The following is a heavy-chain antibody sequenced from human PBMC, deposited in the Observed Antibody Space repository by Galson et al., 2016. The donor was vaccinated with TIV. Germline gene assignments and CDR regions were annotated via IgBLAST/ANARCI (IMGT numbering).Heavy chain of an antibody. Sequence: SLRLSCAASGFTFSSHAITWVRQAPGKGLEWISAISGGGGSTYHTDSVKGRFTISRDNSKNTVFLQMNSLRVEDTAVYFCAKIDSSGYNYGGLFVYWGQGTLGTVSS. V-gene: IGHV3-23*01. CDR1: GFTFSSHA. CDR2: ISGGGGST. D-gene: IGHD3-22*01. CDR3: AKIDSSGYNYGGLFVY. J-gene: IGHJ4*02.